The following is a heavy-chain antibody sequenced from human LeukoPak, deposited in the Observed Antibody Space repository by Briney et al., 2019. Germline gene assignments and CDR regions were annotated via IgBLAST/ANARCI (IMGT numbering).Heavy chain of an antibody. CDR2: ISYDGSNK. D-gene: IGHD3-22*01. J-gene: IGHJ4*02. V-gene: IGHV3-30*18. CDR1: GFTFSSYG. Sequence: GGSLRLSCAASGFTFSSYGMHWVRQAPGKGLEWVAVISYDGSNKHYADSVKGRFTISRDNSKNTLYLQMNSLRAEDTAVYYCAKDLVDYYDRSGYFDYWGQGTLVTVSS. CDR3: AKDLVDYYDRSGYFDY.